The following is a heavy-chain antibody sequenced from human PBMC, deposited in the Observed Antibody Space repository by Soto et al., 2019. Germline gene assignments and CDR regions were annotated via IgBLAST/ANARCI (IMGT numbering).Heavy chain of an antibody. D-gene: IGHD3-22*01. CDR3: ATNHDDISGRTPLLFDS. CDR1: GDSIGTGGYY. CDR2: IHYSGST. V-gene: IGHV4-31*03. J-gene: IGHJ4*02. Sequence: QVQLQESGPGLVKPSQTLSLTCTVSGDSIGTGGYYWDWIRQHPGKGPEWIGYIHYSGSTYYNPSLKSRLAISLATSKNQFSLPLSSVTAADTAVYYCATNHDDISGRTPLLFDSWGQGTLVTVSS.